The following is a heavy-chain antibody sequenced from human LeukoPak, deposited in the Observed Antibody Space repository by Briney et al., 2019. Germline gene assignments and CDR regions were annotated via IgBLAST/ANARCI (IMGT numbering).Heavy chain of an antibody. J-gene: IGHJ4*02. V-gene: IGHV3-48*03. D-gene: IGHD3-10*01. CDR1: GFILSTSE. CDR3: GKDMSPGGLDN. CDR2: IASDGTI. Sequence: GGSLRLSCVASGFILSTSEMNWVRQAPGKGLEWVSFIASDGTIYYADSVKGRFTISRDNAKNSLYLQMNSLRAEDTALYYCGKDMSPGGLDNWGQGTLVTVSS.